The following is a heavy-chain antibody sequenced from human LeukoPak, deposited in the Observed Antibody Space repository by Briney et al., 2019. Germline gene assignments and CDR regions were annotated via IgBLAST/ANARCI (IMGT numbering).Heavy chain of an antibody. CDR2: IYYSGST. CDR1: GGSISSSSYY. D-gene: IGHD6-25*01. Sequence: SETLSLTCAVSGGSISSSSYYWGWIRQPPGKGLEWIGSIYYSGSTYYNPSLKSRVTISVDTSKNQFSLKLSSVTAADTAVYYCASQRREERGGAFDIWGQGTMVTVSS. J-gene: IGHJ3*02. V-gene: IGHV4-39*07. CDR3: ASQRREERGGAFDI.